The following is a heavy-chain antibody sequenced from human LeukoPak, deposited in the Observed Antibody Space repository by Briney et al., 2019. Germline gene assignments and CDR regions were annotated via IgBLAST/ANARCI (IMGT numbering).Heavy chain of an antibody. CDR1: GGSISSHY. CDR3: AREKYSGSYFDY. J-gene: IGHJ4*02. V-gene: IGHV4-59*11. CDR2: IYYSGST. D-gene: IGHD1-26*01. Sequence: PSETLSLTCTVSGGSISSHYWSWIRQPPGKGLEWIGYIYYSGSTNYNPSLKSRVTISVDTSKNQFSLKLSPVTAADTAVYYCAREKYSGSYFDYWGQGTLVTVSS.